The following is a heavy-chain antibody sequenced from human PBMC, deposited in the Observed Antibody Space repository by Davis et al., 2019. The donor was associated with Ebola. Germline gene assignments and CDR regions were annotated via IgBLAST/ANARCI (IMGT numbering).Heavy chain of an antibody. CDR1: GDSISGYY. CDR3: ARSGLSFGVVKYHYGMDA. D-gene: IGHD3-3*01. J-gene: IGHJ6*04. Sequence: SETLSLTCSVSGDSISGYYWSWIRQPPGKGLEWIGYIYYSGSTNYNPSLKSRIIMSLGTSKNEFSLKLSSVTAADTAVYYCARSGLSFGVVKYHYGMDAWGKGTTVTVSS. V-gene: IGHV4-59*01. CDR2: IYYSGST.